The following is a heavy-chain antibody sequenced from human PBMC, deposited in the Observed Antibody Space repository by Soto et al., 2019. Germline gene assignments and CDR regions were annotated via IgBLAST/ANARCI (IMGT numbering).Heavy chain of an antibody. CDR3: ARAPYYDFWSGFNWFDP. V-gene: IGHV1-69*13. D-gene: IGHD3-3*01. J-gene: IGHJ5*02. Sequence: SVKVSCKASGGTFSSYAISWVRQAPGQGLEWMGGIIPIFGTANYAQKFQGRVTITADESTSTAYMELSSLRSEDTAVYYCARAPYYDFWSGFNWFDPWGQGTLVTVSS. CDR1: GGTFSSYA. CDR2: IIPIFGTA.